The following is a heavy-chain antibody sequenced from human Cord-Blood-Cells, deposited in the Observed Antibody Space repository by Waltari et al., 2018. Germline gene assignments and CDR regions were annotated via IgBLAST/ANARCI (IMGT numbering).Heavy chain of an antibody. J-gene: IGHJ6*02. V-gene: IGHV3-23*01. CDR3: AKDLTGTTLYYYYGMDV. CDR1: GFTFSSYA. CDR2: ISGSGGST. D-gene: IGHD1-7*01. Sequence: EVQLLESGGGLVQPGGSLRLSCAASGFTFSSYAMSWVRKAPGKGLEWVSAISGSGGSTYYADPVKGRFTISRDNSKNTLYLQMNSLRAEDTAVYYCAKDLTGTTLYYYYGMDVWGQGTTVTVSS.